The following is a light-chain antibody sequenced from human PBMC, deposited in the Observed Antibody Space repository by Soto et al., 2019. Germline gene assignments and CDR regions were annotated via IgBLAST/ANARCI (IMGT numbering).Light chain of an antibody. CDR1: SSDVSSSQY. CDR3: QSYDSSLSSYV. V-gene: IGLV2-11*01. J-gene: IGLJ1*01. Sequence: QSALTQPRSVSGSPGQSVTISCTGTSSDVSSSQYVSWYQHLPGKAPTLLIYDVTNRPSGVPDRFSGSLSGNTASLTISALQADDEADYYCQSYDSSLSSYVFGTGTKLTVL. CDR2: DVT.